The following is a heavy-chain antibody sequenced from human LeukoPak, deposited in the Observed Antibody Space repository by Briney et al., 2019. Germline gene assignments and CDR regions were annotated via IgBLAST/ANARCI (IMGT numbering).Heavy chain of an antibody. CDR3: ARGESDSSGYYHPPPDY. CDR2: IYYSGST. V-gene: IGHV4-59*01. CDR1: GGPISSYY. Sequence: SETLSLTCTVSGGPISSYYWSWIRQPPGKGLEWIGYIYYSGSTNYNPSLKSRVTISVDTSKNQFSLKLSSVTAADTAVYYCARGESDSSGYYHPPPDYWGQGTLVTVSS. J-gene: IGHJ4*02. D-gene: IGHD3-22*01.